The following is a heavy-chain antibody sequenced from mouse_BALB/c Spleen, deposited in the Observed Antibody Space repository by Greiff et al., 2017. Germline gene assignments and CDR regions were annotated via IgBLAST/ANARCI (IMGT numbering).Heavy chain of an antibody. D-gene: IGHD2-1*01. CDR2: ISNGGGST. V-gene: IGHV5-12-2*01. Sequence: EVKVVESGGGLVQPGGSLKLSCAASGFTFSSYTMSWVRQTPEKRLEWVAYISNGGGSTYYPDTVKGRFTISRDNAKNTLYLQMSSLKSEDTAMYYCATYGNLFAYWGQGTLVTVSA. J-gene: IGHJ3*01. CDR3: ATYGNLFAY. CDR1: GFTFSSYT.